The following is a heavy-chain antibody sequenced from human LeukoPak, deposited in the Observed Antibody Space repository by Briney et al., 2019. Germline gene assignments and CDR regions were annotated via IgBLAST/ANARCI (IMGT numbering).Heavy chain of an antibody. CDR1: GGSISSYY. Sequence: SETLSLTCTVSGGSISSYYWSWIRQPPGKGLEWIGYIYYSGSTNYNPSLKSRVTISVDTSKNQFSLKLSSVTAADTAVYYCARSSRGLLRDHWYFDLWGRGTLVTVSS. V-gene: IGHV4-59*01. CDR2: IYYSGST. D-gene: IGHD3-22*01. CDR3: ARSSRGLLRDHWYFDL. J-gene: IGHJ2*01.